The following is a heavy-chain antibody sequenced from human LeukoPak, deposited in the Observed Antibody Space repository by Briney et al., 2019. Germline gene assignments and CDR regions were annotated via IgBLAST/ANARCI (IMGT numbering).Heavy chain of an antibody. V-gene: IGHV4-59*01. J-gene: IGHJ4*02. Sequence: SETLSLTCTVSGGSISSYYWSWIRQPPGKGLEWIGYIYYSGSTNYNPSLKSRVTISVDTSKNQFSLKLSSVTAADTAVYYCAGSPRYIDPFDYWGQGTLVIVSS. CDR3: AGSPRYIDPFDY. CDR2: IYYSGST. CDR1: GGSISSYY. D-gene: IGHD1-14*01.